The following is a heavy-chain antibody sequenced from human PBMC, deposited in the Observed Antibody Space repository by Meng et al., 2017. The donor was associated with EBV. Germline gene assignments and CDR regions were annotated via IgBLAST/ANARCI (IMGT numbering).Heavy chain of an antibody. CDR1: GYTFTGYN. D-gene: IGHD6-13*01. CDR2: INPNSGGT. J-gene: IGHJ5*02. CDR3: AKGADLAAAGTFWFDP. V-gene: IGHV1-2*06. Sequence: GRLVQVGAEVKKPGAPVKVSCKASGYTFTGYNMHWVRQAPGQGLEWMGRINPNSGGTNYAQKFQGRVTMTRDTSISTAYMELSRLRSDDTAVYYCAKGADLAAAGTFWFDPWGQGTLVTVSS.